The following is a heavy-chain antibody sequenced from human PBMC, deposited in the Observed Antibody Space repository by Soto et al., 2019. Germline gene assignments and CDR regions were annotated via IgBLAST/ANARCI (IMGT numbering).Heavy chain of an antibody. CDR3: ARNVGFCSSTSCYPWFDP. CDR2: IYYSGIT. Sequence: SETLSLTCTVSGGSISSYYWSWIRQPPGKGLEWIGYIYYSGITNYNPSLKSRVTISVDTSKNQFSLKLSSVTAADTAMYYCARNVGFCSSTSCYPWFDPWGQGTLVTVSS. D-gene: IGHD2-2*01. V-gene: IGHV4-59*01. CDR1: GGSISSYY. J-gene: IGHJ5*02.